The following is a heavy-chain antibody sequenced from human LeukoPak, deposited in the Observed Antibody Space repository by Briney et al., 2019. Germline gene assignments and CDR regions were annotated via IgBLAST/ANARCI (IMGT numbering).Heavy chain of an antibody. D-gene: IGHD5/OR15-5a*01. CDR1: GYTFTGYY. J-gene: IGHJ4*02. V-gene: IGHV1-2*02. Sequence: ASVKVSCKASGYTFTGYYMHWVRQAPGQGLEWMGWINPNSGGTNYAQKFQGRVTMTRDTSISTAYMGLSRLRSDDTAVYYCAREVVSTSFFDYWGQGTLVTVSS. CDR2: INPNSGGT. CDR3: AREVVSTSFFDY.